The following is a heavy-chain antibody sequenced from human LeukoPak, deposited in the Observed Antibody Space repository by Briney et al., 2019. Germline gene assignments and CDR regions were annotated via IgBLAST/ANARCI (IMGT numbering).Heavy chain of an antibody. CDR3: AREDGDAFDI. Sequence: GGSLRLPCIASGFTFSSYEMDWVRRAPGKGLEWVSYIGSSGGSRYYADSVKGRFTTSRDNAKNSLYLQMNSLRAEDTAVYYCAREDGDAFDIWGQGTMVTVSS. V-gene: IGHV3-48*03. CDR2: IGSSGGSR. D-gene: IGHD5-24*01. CDR1: GFTFSSYE. J-gene: IGHJ3*02.